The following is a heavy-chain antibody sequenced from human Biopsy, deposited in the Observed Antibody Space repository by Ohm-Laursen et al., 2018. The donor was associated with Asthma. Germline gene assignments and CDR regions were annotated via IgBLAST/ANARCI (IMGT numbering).Heavy chain of an antibody. V-gene: IGHV3-30*18. CDR3: AKRRGYSDLTDIDH. D-gene: IGHD3-3*01. Sequence: SLRLSCAASGFVFRSHAMHWVRQAPGKGLEWVAVVSYDGGVVHYADSMKGRFTISRDNAKSTLYLQMNRLRTDDTAVYFCAKRRGYSDLTDIDHWGQGTLVTVSS. CDR2: VSYDGGVV. CDR1: GFVFRSHA. J-gene: IGHJ4*02.